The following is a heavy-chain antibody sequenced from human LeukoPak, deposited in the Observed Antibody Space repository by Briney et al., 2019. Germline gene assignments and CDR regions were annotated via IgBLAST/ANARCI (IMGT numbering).Heavy chain of an antibody. J-gene: IGHJ4*02. CDR1: GFTFSSYS. D-gene: IGHD3-22*01. CDR2: ISSSSSYI. V-gene: IGHV3-21*01. Sequence: PGGSLRLSCAASGFTFSSYSMNWVRQAPGKGLEWVSSISSSSSYIYYADSVKGRFTISRDNAKNSLYLQMNSLRAEDTAVYYCARVDYYYDSSGYYYEVVDYWGQGTLVTVSS. CDR3: ARVDYYYDSSGYYYEVVDY.